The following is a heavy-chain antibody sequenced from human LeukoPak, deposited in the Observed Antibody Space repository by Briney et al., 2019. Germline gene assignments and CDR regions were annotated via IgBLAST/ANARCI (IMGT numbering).Heavy chain of an antibody. J-gene: IGHJ4*02. CDR3: AKPADSSGLDY. D-gene: IGHD3-22*01. V-gene: IGHV1-2*06. CDR1: GYTFTDYY. Sequence: ASVKVSCKASGYTFTDYYMHWVRQAPGQGLEWMGRINPNSGGTNYAQKFQGRVTMTRDTSISTAYMELSRLRSDDTAVYYCAKPADSSGLDYWGQGTLVTVSS. CDR2: INPNSGGT.